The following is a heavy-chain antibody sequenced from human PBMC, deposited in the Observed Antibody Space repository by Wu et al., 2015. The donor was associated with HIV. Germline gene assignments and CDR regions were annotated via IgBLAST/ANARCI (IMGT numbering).Heavy chain of an antibody. V-gene: IGHV1-8*02. D-gene: IGHD4/OR15-4a*01. CDR3: ARADQLGYDYGHWNFDL. J-gene: IGHJ2*01. CDR2: MKPRSGNT. CDR1: GYTFTGYY. Sequence: QVQLGQSGAEVKKPGASVKVSCKASGYTFTGYYIHWVRLAPGQGLEWMGWMKPRSGNTGYSEKFHDRVVMTGDISTNTAYMELNSLRPDDTAVYYCARADQLGYDYGHWNFDLWGHGTLVIVSS.